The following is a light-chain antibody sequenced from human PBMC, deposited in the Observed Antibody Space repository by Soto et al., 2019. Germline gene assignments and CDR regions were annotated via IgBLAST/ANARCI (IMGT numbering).Light chain of an antibody. V-gene: IGLV1-47*01. CDR3: AAWDDSLSAHVV. Sequence: QSVLTQPPSVSGTPGQRVTISCSGSSSNIGSNFVYWYQQLPGTAPKLLIYRNNQRPSGVPDRFSASKSGTSASLAISALRSEDEADYHCAAWDDSLSAHVVFGGGTQLTVL. CDR1: SSNIGSNF. J-gene: IGLJ2*01. CDR2: RNN.